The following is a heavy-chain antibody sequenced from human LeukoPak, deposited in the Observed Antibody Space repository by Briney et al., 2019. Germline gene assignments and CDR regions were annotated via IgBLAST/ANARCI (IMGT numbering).Heavy chain of an antibody. CDR2: ISPTGSTT. V-gene: IGHV3-74*01. CDR1: GFSFSGHL. J-gene: IGHJ4*02. Sequence: GGSLRLSCTASGFSFSGHLMHWARQLPGKGLVWVSRISPTGSTTSYADSVKGRFTVSRDNAKNTLYLQVNNLRAEDTAVYYCARGPNSNWSGLDFWGQGTLLTVSS. D-gene: IGHD6-6*01. CDR3: ARGPNSNWSGLDF.